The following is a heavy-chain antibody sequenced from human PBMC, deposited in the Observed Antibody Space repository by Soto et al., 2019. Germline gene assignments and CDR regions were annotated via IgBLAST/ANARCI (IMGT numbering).Heavy chain of an antibody. CDR2: IHTDGSTI. CDR1: AFSFSTSW. Sequence: GGSLRLSCAASAFSFSTSWRHWVRQAPGEGLVWVSRIHTDGSTIKYADSVKGRFTISRDNSKNTVFLQMKSLSADDTALYYCVKETDVGGQGISVTVSS. J-gene: IGHJ6*02. CDR3: VKETDV. V-gene: IGHV3-74*03.